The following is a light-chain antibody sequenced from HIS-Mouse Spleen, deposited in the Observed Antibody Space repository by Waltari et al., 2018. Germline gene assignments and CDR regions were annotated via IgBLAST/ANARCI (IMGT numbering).Light chain of an antibody. CDR1: ALPKQY. V-gene: IGLV3-25*03. Sequence: SYELTQPPSVSVSPGQPARITCSGDALPKQYAYWYQQKPGQAPVLVIYKDSERPSGITGRFSGSSSGTTVTLTISGVQAEDEADYYCQSADSSGTYVFGGGTKLTVL. J-gene: IGLJ2*01. CDR3: QSADSSGTYV. CDR2: KDS.